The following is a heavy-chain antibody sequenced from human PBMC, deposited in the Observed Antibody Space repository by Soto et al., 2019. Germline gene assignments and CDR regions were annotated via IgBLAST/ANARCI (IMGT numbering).Heavy chain of an antibody. J-gene: IGHJ3*02. Sequence: SETLSLTCSVSGDSISRIDYYWTWIRQHPEKGLEWIGNIYFRGNTYYSPSLESRLTISVDTSKNQFSLKLTSVTAADAAVYYCAREGGSYDSGGYLIRGAFDIWGQGTMVTVSS. CDR2: IYFRGNT. CDR1: GDSISRIDYY. D-gene: IGHD3-22*01. V-gene: IGHV4-31*03. CDR3: AREGGSYDSGGYLIRGAFDI.